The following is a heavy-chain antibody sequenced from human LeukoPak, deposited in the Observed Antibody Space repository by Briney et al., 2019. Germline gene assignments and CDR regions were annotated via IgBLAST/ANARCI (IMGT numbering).Heavy chain of an antibody. V-gene: IGHV3-7*01. CDR3: ARQGASAGTNYYYMDV. J-gene: IGHJ6*03. CDR2: IYQDGGAK. Sequence: GGSLRLSCAASGFTFSSYEMNWVRQAPGKGLEWVANIYQDGGAKYYVDSVKGRFTVSRDNARNSLYLQMNSLRVEDTAVYYCARQGASAGTNYYYMDVWGKGTTVTVSS. CDR1: GFTFSSYE. D-gene: IGHD6-13*01.